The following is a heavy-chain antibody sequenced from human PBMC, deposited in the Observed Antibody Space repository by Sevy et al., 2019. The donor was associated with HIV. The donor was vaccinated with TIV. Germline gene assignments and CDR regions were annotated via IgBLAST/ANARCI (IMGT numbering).Heavy chain of an antibody. CDR3: ARGLVGATSSVLDY. D-gene: IGHD1-26*01. CDR1: GFTFSSYA. CDR2: ISYDGSNK. V-gene: IGHV3-30-3*01. J-gene: IGHJ4*02. Sequence: GGSLRLSCAASGFTFSSYAMHWVRRAPDKGLEWVAVISYDGSNKYYADSVKGRFTISRDNSKNTLYLQMNSLRAEDTAVYYCARGLVGATSSVLDYWGQGTLVTVSS.